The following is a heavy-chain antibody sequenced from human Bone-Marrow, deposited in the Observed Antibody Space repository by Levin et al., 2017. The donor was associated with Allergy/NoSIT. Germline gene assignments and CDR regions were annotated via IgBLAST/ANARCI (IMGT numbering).Heavy chain of an antibody. CDR2: IYDTRST. D-gene: IGHD3-3*01. V-gene: IGHV4-61*01. CDR1: GASVSSGTYY. J-gene: IGHJ6*03. Sequence: SETLSLTCTVSGASVSSGTYYWSWIRQPPGKGLEWIGYIYDTRSTNYNPSLKSRVTISVDTSNNQFSLRLRSVTAADTAVYYCAREDYDFWGGNYNSYHDMDVWGKGTTVTVSS. CDR3: AREDYDFWGGNYNSYHDMDV.